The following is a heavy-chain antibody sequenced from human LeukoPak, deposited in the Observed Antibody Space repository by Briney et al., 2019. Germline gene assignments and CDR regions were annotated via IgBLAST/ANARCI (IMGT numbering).Heavy chain of an antibody. J-gene: IGHJ6*02. Sequence: GGSLRLSCAASGFTFSSYWMHWVRHAPGKGLVWVSRINSDGSSTSYADSVKGRFTISRDNAKNTLYLQMNSLRAEDTAVYYCARVYYDFWSGYQNYYYGMDVWGQGTTVTVSS. D-gene: IGHD3-3*01. V-gene: IGHV3-74*01. CDR2: INSDGSST. CDR1: GFTFSSYW. CDR3: ARVYYDFWSGYQNYYYGMDV.